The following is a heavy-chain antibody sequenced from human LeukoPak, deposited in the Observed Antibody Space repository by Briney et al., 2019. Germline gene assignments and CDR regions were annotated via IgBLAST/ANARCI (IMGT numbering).Heavy chain of an antibody. CDR2: IYYSGIT. CDR3: ARDPSRVLSGFGNFFFDY. V-gene: IGHV4-59*12. J-gene: IGHJ4*02. CDR1: GGSISSDY. D-gene: IGHD3-10*01. Sequence: PSETLSLTCTVSGGSISSDYWSWIRQPPGKGLEWIGYIYYSGITNYNPSLKSRVTISVDTSKNQFSLKLSSVTAADTAVYYCARDPSRVLSGFGNFFFDYWGQGTLVTVSS.